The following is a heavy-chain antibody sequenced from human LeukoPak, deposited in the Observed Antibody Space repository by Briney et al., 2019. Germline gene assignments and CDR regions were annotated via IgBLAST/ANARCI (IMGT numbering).Heavy chain of an antibody. CDR2: INSDGIST. Sequence: GGSLRLSCAASGFTLRSYWMHWVRQAPGKGLVWVSRINSDGISTTYAASVKGRFTISRDNSKNTLYLQMNSLRAEDTAVYYCAKDCGEAPCDPVRPHFDYWGQGTLVTVSS. D-gene: IGHD2-21*01. CDR1: GFTLRSYW. V-gene: IGHV3-74*01. J-gene: IGHJ4*02. CDR3: AKDCGEAPCDPVRPHFDY.